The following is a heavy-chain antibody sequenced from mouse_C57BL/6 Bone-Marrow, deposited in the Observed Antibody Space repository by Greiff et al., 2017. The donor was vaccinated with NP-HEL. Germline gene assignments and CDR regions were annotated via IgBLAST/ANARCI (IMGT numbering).Heavy chain of an antibody. J-gene: IGHJ3*01. CDR1: GYTFTDYY. Sequence: QVQLQQSGAELVKPGASVKISCKASGYTFTDYYINWVKQRPGQGLEWIGKIGPGSGSTYYNEKFKGKATLTADKSSSTAYMQLSSLTSEDSAVYFCARGTTVVAPYDYGAWFAYWGQGTLVTVSA. V-gene: IGHV1-77*01. CDR3: ARGTTVVAPYDYGAWFAY. D-gene: IGHD1-1*01. CDR2: IGPGSGST.